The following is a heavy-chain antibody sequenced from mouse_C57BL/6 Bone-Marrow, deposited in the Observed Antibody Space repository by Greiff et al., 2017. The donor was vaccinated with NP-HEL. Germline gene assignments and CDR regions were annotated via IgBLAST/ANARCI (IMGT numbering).Heavy chain of an antibody. CDR3: ARAGNWDNYAMDY. CDR2: FHPYNDDT. Sequence: VKLMESGAELVKPGASVKMSCKASGYTFTTYPIEWMKQNHGKSLEWIGNFHPYNDDTKYNEKFKGKATLTVEKSSSTVYLELSRLTSEDSAVYYCARAGNWDNYAMDYWGQGTSVTVSS. J-gene: IGHJ4*01. D-gene: IGHD4-1*01. V-gene: IGHV1-47*01. CDR1: GYTFTTYP.